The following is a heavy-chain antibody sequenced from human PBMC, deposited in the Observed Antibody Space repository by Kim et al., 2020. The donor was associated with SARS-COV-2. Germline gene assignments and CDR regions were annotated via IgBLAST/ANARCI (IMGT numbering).Heavy chain of an antibody. D-gene: IGHD1-20*01. J-gene: IGHJ6*02. CDR3: ARGKYNWNYIYGMDV. Sequence: SLKSRVTMSVDTSKNQFSLKLGSVTAADTAVYYCARGKYNWNYIYGMDVWGQGTTVTVSS. V-gene: IGHV4-4*07.